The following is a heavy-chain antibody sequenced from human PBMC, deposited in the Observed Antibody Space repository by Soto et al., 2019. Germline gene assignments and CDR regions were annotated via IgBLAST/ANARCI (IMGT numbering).Heavy chain of an antibody. V-gene: IGHV1-18*01. CDR2: ISAYNGNT. CDR3: SRFLHSSDWYRYFDY. CDR1: GYTFTSYG. Sequence: ASLKVSCKASGYTFTSYGISWVRQAPGQGLEWMGWISAYNGNTNYAKKLQGRVTMTTDTSTSTAYMELRSLRSADTAVYYCSRFLHSSDWYRYFDYWGQGTLVTVSS. J-gene: IGHJ4*02. D-gene: IGHD6-19*01.